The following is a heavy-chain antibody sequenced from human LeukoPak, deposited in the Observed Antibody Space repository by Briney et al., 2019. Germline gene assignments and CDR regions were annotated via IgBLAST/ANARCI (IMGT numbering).Heavy chain of an antibody. CDR1: GFTFSSYA. J-gene: IGHJ6*02. V-gene: IGHV3-23*01. CDR2: ISGSGGST. D-gene: IGHD3-10*01. CDR3: AKAIRRITMVRGAGGMDV. Sequence: PGGSLRLSCAASGFTFSSYAMSWVRQAPGKGLEWVSAISGSGGSTYYADSVKGRFTISRDNSKNTLYLQMNSLRAEDTAVYYCAKAIRRITMVRGAGGMDVWGQGTTVTVSS.